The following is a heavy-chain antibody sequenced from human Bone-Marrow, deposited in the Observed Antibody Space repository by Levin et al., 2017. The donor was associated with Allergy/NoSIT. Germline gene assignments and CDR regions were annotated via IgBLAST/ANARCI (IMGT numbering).Heavy chain of an antibody. CDR2: ISWNSGSI. V-gene: IGHV3-9*01. D-gene: IGHD2-2*01. CDR3: ARHCSSTSCYFTVTTTGYDYYGMDV. CDR1: GFTFDDYA. J-gene: IGHJ6*02. Sequence: PGGSLRLSCAASGFTFDDYAMHWVRQAPGKGLEWVSGISWNSGSIGYADSVKGRFTISRDNAKNSLYLQMNSLRAEDTALYYCARHCSSTSCYFTVTTTGYDYYGMDVWGQGTTVTVSS.